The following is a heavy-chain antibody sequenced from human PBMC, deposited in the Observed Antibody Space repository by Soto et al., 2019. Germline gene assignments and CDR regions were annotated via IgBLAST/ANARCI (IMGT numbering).Heavy chain of an antibody. CDR2: INPSGGST. CDR3: ARDRDGYNGAFDY. CDR1: GYTFSNYY. D-gene: IGHD5-12*01. Sequence: ASVKVSCTASGYTFSNYYMHWVRQAPGQGLEWMGIINPSGGSTSYGQKFQGRVTMTRDTSTSTVYMELSTLRSEDTAVYYCARDRDGYNGAFDYWGQGTLVTVSS. J-gene: IGHJ4*02. V-gene: IGHV1-46*03.